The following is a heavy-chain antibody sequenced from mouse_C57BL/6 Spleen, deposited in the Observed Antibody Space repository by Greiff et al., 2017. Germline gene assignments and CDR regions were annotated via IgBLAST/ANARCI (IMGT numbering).Heavy chain of an antibody. CDR2: IDPANGNT. J-gene: IGHJ4*01. V-gene: IGHV14-3*01. CDR1: GFNIKNTY. D-gene: IGHD1-1*01. CDR3: ARNNNGSRHAMDY. Sequence: VQLQQSVAELVRPGASVKLSCTASGFNIKNTYMHWVKQSPEQSLEWIGRIDPANGNTNYAPKFQGKATITADTSSNTASLQLSSLTSEDTAIYYCARNNNGSRHAMDYWGQGTSVTVSS.